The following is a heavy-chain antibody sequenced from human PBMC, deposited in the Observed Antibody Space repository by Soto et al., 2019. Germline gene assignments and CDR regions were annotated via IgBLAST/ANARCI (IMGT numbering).Heavy chain of an antibody. V-gene: IGHV1-69*09. CDR1: GIMSSGYG. CDR3: ATMKRARLDS. J-gene: IGHJ4*02. CDR2: INPILDST. Sequence: QEQVVQSGPAMKEPGSSVRVSCRASGIMSSGYGFSWVRQAPGQGLEWVGMINPILDSTHYAQNLQGRVSLSVDKSRDTAYLEVTSLRLEDTAIYFCATMKRARLDSWGRGTVVTVSS. D-gene: IGHD6-25*01.